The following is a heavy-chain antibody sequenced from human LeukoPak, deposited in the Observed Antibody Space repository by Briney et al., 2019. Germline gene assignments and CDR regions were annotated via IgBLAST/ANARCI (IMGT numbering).Heavy chain of an antibody. CDR3: ARTLLYTAMVWDAFDI. J-gene: IGHJ3*02. V-gene: IGHV4-39*07. CDR1: GGSISSSSYY. CDR2: IYYSGST. Sequence: SETLSLTCTVSGGSISSSSYYWGWIRQPPGKGLEWIGSIYYSGSTYYNPSLKSRVTISVDTSKNQFSLKLSSVTAADTAVYYCARTLLYTAMVWDAFDIWGQGTMVTVSS. D-gene: IGHD5-18*01.